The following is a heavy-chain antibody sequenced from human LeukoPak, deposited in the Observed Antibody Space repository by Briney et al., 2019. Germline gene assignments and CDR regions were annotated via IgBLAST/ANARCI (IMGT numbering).Heavy chain of an antibody. CDR2: IYPGDSDT. V-gene: IGHV5-51*01. J-gene: IGHJ4*02. D-gene: IGHD3-22*01. CDR3: ARRPTSGYYLFDY. Sequence: GESLKISCKGSGYSFTSYWIGWVRQVPGKGLEWIGIIYPGDSDTKYSPSFQGQVTISADKSISTAYLQWSGLKASDTAMYYCARRPTSGYYLFDYWGQGTLVTVSS. CDR1: GYSFTSYW.